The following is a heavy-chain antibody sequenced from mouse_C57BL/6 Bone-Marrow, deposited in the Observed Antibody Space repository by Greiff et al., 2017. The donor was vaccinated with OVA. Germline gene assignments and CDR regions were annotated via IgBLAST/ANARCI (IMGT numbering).Heavy chain of an antibody. CDR2: IYPGSGSN. Sequence: VQLQQPGAELVKPGASVKMSCKASGYTFTSYWITWVKQRPGQGLEWIGDIYPGSGSNNYNEKFKSKATLTVDTSSSTAYMQLSSLTSEDSAVYYCARFWGLRGYYAMDYWGQGTSVTVSS. CDR3: ARFWGLRGYYAMDY. CDR1: GYTFTSYW. J-gene: IGHJ4*01. V-gene: IGHV1-55*01. D-gene: IGHD2-13*01.